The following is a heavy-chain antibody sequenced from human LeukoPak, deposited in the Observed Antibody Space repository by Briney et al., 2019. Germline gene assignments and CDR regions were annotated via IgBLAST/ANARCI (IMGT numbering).Heavy chain of an antibody. CDR1: GFTVSSNY. CDR2: IYSGGST. Sequence: TGGSLRLSCAASGFTVSSNYMSWVRQAPGKGLEWVSVIYSGGSTYYADSVKGRFTISRDNSENTLYLQMNSLRAEDTAVYYCARDKVKQWLVTWYFDLWGRGTLVTVSS. CDR3: ARDKVKQWLVTWYFDL. V-gene: IGHV3-66*01. J-gene: IGHJ2*01. D-gene: IGHD6-19*01.